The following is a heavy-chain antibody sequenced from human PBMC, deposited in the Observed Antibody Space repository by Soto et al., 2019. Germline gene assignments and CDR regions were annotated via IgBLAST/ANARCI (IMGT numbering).Heavy chain of an antibody. D-gene: IGHD3-16*01. V-gene: IGHV3-7*01. Sequence: EVQLVESGGGLGQPGGSLRLPCAASGFTFSTYWMTWVRQPPGKGLEWVASINQDGSERYYGDSVRGRFTISRDNAKNSLYLQMNSLRAEDTAVYYCVCGGNFFVYWGQGTLVTVSP. CDR1: GFTFSTYW. J-gene: IGHJ4*02. CDR2: INQDGSER. CDR3: VCGGNFFVY.